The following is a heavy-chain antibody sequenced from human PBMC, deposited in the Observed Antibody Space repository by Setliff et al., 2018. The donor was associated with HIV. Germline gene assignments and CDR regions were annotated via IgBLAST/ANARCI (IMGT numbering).Heavy chain of an antibody. D-gene: IGHD3-22*01. V-gene: IGHV4-39*01. CDR2: IYYSGST. CDR1: GGSIKSSSDY. CDR3: ARHSGLGGYYSPFDY. J-gene: IGHJ4*02. Sequence: PSETLSLTCTVSGGSIKSSSDYWGRIRQPPGKGLEWIGTIYYSGSTYYNPSLKSRVTISVDTSKNQFSLKLSSVTAADTTVYYCARHSGLGGYYSPFDYWGPGTLVTVSS.